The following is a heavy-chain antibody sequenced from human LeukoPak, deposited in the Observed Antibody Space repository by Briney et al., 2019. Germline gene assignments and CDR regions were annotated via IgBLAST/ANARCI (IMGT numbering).Heavy chain of an antibody. Sequence: SETLSLTCTVSGGSISSYYWSWIRQPPGKGLEWIGHIYGSGNTNYNPSLKSRVTLSVDTSKNQFSLKLSSVTAADTAVYYCAREGTSGTHLNWFDPWGQGTLVTVSS. CDR3: AREGTSGTHLNWFDP. CDR1: GGSISSYY. J-gene: IGHJ5*02. V-gene: IGHV4-59*01. D-gene: IGHD1-1*01. CDR2: IYGSGNT.